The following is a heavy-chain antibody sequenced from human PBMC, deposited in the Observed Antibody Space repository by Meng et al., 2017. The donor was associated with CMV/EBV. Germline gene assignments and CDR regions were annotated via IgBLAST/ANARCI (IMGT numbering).Heavy chain of an antibody. V-gene: IGHV3-30*02. D-gene: IGHD6-13*01. CDR2: IRYDGSNK. CDR3: AKQLVYYYYGMDV. J-gene: IGHJ6*02. Sequence: GGSLRLSCAASGFTFSSYGMHWVRQAPGKGLEWVAFIRYDGSNKYYADSVKGRFTISRDTSKNTLYLQMNSLRSEDTAVYYCAKQLVYYYYGMDVWGQGTTVTVSS. CDR1: GFTFSSYG.